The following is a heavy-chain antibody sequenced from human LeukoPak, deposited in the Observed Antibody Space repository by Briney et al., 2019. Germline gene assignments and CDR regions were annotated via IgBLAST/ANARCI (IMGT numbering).Heavy chain of an antibody. CDR3: ARDKAGGNYYYYGMDV. Sequence: SSVTVSCKASGGTFSSYAISWVRQAPGQGLEWMGRIIPILGIANYAQKFQGRVTITADKSTSTAYMELSSLRSEDTAVYYCARDKAGGNYYYYGMDVWGQGTTVTVSS. J-gene: IGHJ6*02. CDR2: IIPILGIA. V-gene: IGHV1-69*04. D-gene: IGHD2-8*02. CDR1: GGTFSSYA.